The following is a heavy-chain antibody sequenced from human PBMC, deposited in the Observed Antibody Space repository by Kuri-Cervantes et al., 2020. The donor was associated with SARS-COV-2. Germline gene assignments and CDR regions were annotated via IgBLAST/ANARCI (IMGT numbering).Heavy chain of an antibody. CDR1: GYTFIYSH. Sequence: GESLKITCAASGYTFIYSHMSWIRQAPGKGLGWVSYISSDSSHTNNAESVKGRFTISRDNAKNSLYLQMNSLRAEDTAVYYCARLVFVDAFDIWGQGTMVTVSS. CDR3: ARLVFVDAFDI. CDR2: ISSDSSHT. J-gene: IGHJ3*02. V-gene: IGHV3-11*06. D-gene: IGHD2-2*01.